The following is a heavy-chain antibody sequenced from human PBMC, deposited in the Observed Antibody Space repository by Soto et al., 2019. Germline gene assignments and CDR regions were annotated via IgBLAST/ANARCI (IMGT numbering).Heavy chain of an antibody. Sequence: SVTLSLTCAVYGGSFSGYYWSWIRQPPGKGLEWIGEINHSESTKYNPSLKSRVTISGDTSKNQFSLKLSSVTAADTAVYYCARDMGTYYYAMDVWGQGTTVTVSS. CDR2: INHSEST. V-gene: IGHV4-34*01. CDR1: GGSFSGYY. J-gene: IGHJ6*02. D-gene: IGHD1-1*01. CDR3: ARDMGTYYYAMDV.